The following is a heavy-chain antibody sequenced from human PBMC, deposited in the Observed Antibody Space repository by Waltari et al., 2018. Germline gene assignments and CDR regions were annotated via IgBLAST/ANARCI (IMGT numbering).Heavy chain of an antibody. CDR1: GDSLRSSSYL. V-gene: IGHV4-39*01. D-gene: IGHD3-16*02. CDR3: ARYRSLHEWLDP. Sequence: QLQLQESGPGLVKPSETLSLTCTVSGDSLRSSSYLWGWIRQPPGEGLEGVAFLNSYGNTYDNTALQSRVAISQDTSKNQLSLNLNAVTAADTARYYCARYRSLHEWLDPWGQGTLVTVSS. J-gene: IGHJ5*02. CDR2: LNSYGNT.